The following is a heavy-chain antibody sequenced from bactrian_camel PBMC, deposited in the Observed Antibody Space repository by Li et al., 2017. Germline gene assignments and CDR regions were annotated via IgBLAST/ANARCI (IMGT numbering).Heavy chain of an antibody. CDR2: IDSDGRT. CDR1: GYTSSRYC. D-gene: IGHD2*01. Sequence: HVQLVESGGGSVQAGGSLRLSCATLGYTSSRYCMAWFRQALGKEREGVATIDSDGRTSYADSAKGRFTISRDNAKNTVYLQMISLKSEDTALYYCVTRTGSYDRYQGTQVTV. J-gene: IGHJ4*01. V-gene: IGHV3S1*01.